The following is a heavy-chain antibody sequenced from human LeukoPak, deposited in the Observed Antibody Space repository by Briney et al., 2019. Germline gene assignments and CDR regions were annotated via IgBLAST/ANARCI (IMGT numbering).Heavy chain of an antibody. J-gene: IGHJ5*01. CDR3: AKPIGGGLAVTADWFHP. CDR2: INANSGTT. V-gene: IGHV3-23*01. D-gene: IGHD6-19*01. CDR1: GFAFSVYA. Sequence: GGSLRLSCTASGFAFSVYAMSWLRQPPGKGLEWVSTINANSGTTSYAASVRGRFTISRDNSKNTLYLQLNTLRADDTATYYCAKPIGGGLAVTADWFHPWGQGTLVVVSS.